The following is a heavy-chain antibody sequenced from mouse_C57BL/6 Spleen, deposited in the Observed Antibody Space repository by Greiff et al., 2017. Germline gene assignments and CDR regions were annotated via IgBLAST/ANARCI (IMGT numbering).Heavy chain of an antibody. D-gene: IGHD2-3*01. J-gene: IGHJ2*01. Sequence: EVKLMESGGGLVKPGGSLKLSCAASGFTFSSYTMSWVRQTPEKRLEWVATISGGGGNTYYPDSVKGRFTISRDNAKNTLYLQMSSLRYEDTALYYCARHPRGLLGDYWGQGTTLTVSA. CDR1: GFTFSSYT. CDR2: ISGGGGNT. V-gene: IGHV5-9*01. CDR3: ARHPRGLLGDY.